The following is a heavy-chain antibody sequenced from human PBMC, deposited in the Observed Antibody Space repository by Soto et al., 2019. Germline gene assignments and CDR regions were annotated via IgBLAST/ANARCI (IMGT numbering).Heavy chain of an antibody. CDR3: ATVHSTSRSFDY. CDR1: GFPFSMSA. V-gene: IGHV3-23*01. J-gene: IGHJ4*02. Sequence: QPGGSLRLSCAASGFPFSMSAMTWVRQAPGKGLEWVSTTGLNGRTTYYADSVKGRFTVSRDNTKNTLDLQMASLRAEDTAVYYCATVHSTSRSFDYWGQGTLVTVYS. D-gene: IGHD6-6*01. CDR2: TGLNGRTT.